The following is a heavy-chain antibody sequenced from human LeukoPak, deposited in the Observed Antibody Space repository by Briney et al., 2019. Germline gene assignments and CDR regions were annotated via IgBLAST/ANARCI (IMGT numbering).Heavy chain of an antibody. CDR2: IYYSGST. Sequence: SETLSLTCTVSGGSISSYYWSWIRQPPGKGLEWIGYIYYSGSTNYNPSLKSRVTISVDTSKNQFSLKLSSVTAADMAVYYCARVASGDYFDYWGQGTLVTVSS. CDR1: GGSISSYY. J-gene: IGHJ4*02. V-gene: IGHV4-59*01. CDR3: ARVASGDYFDY. D-gene: IGHD7-27*01.